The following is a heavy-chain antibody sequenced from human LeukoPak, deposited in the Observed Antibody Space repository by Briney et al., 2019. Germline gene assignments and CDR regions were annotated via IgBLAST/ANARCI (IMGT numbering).Heavy chain of an antibody. J-gene: IGHJ4*02. D-gene: IGHD1-1*01. CDR1: GFTFSSYA. Sequence: GGSLRLSCAASGFTFSSYAMSWVRQAPGKGLEWVSGISGSGGSTYYADSVKGRFTISRDNSKNTLYLQMNSLRAEDTAVYYCAQDPPRRAAGTGVYWGQGTLVTVSS. V-gene: IGHV3-23*01. CDR3: AQDPPRRAAGTGVY. CDR2: ISGSGGST.